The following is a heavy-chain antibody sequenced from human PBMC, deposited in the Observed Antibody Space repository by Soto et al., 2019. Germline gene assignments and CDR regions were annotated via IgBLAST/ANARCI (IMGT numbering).Heavy chain of an antibody. J-gene: IGHJ4*02. D-gene: IGHD1-26*01. CDR2: ISYDGSNK. CDR3: AKDLTGELPNFDY. V-gene: IGHV3-30*18. CDR1: GFTFSSYG. Sequence: GGSLRLSCAASGFTFSSYGMHWVRQAPGKGLEWVAVISYDGSNKYYADSVKGRFTISRDNSKNTLYLQMNSLRAEDTAVYYCAKDLTGELPNFDYWGQGTLVTVSS.